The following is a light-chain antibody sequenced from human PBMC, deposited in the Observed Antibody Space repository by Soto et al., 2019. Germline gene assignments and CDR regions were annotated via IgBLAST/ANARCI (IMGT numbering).Light chain of an antibody. J-gene: IGKJ4*01. CDR2: ATS. CDR1: QGIAPY. CDR3: QKYNSAPLT. V-gene: IGKV1-27*01. Sequence: DVQMTQSPCSLSASVGDRVTITCRASQGIAPYLAWFQQKPGKVPRLLIYATSTLQSGVPSRFSGSGSGTDFTLTISSLQPEDVASYYCQKYNSAPLTLGGGTKVEIK.